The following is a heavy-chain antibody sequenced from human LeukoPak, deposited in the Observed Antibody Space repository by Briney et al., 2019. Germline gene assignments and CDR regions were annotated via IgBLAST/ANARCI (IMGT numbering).Heavy chain of an antibody. J-gene: IGHJ4*02. Sequence: GGSLRLSCAASGFGFSRHWMHWVRQAPGTGLKWVSRIYRDGRTTDYADSVMGRFSISRDNSKNTLYLGMNSLRAEDTAVYCCAKDIGSYYDYWGQGILVTVSS. V-gene: IGHV3-74*01. CDR2: IYRDGRTT. CDR3: AKDIGSYYDY. D-gene: IGHD3-10*01. CDR1: GFGFSRHW.